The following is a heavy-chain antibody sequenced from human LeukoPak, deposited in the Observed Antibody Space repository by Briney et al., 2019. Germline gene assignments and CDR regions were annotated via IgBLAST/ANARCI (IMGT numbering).Heavy chain of an antibody. CDR2: IKQDGSEK. V-gene: IGHV3-7*03. J-gene: IGHJ4*02. D-gene: IGHD3/OR15-3a*01. Sequence: GGSLRLSCAASGFTFGDTWMNWVRQVPGQGLEWVANIKQDGSEKFYVASVKGRFTVSRDNGKSSLYLQMNSLRAEDTALYYCATSYDMGWLIGYWGQGTLVTVSS. CDR1: GFTFGDTW. CDR3: ATSYDMGWLIGY.